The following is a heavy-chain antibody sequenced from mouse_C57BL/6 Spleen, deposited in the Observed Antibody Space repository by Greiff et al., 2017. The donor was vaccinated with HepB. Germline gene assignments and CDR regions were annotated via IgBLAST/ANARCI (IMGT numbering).Heavy chain of an antibody. D-gene: IGHD1-1*01. Sequence: VPLQQSGSELRSPGSSVKLSCKDFDSEVFPIAYMSWVRQKPGHGFEWIGGILPSIGRTIYGEKFEDKATLDADTLSNTAYLELNSLTSEDSAIDYCARGGLREWFAYWGQGTLVTVSA. CDR2: ILPSIGRT. J-gene: IGHJ3*01. CDR1: DSEVFPIAY. V-gene: IGHV15-2*01. CDR3: ARGGLREWFAY.